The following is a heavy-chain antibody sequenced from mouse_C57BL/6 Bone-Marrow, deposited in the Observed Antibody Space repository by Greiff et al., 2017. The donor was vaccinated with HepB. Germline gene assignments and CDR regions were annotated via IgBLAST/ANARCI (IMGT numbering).Heavy chain of an antibody. D-gene: IGHD1-1*01. CDR2: INPSSGYT. V-gene: IGHV1-4*01. J-gene: IGHJ3*01. Sequence: QVQLQQSGAELARPGASVKMSCKASGYTFTSYTMPWVKQRPGQGLEWIGYINPSSGYTKYNQKFKDKATLTADKSSSTAYMQLSSLTSEDSAVYYCALRSWFAYWGQGTLVTVSA. CDR3: ALRSWFAY. CDR1: GYTFTSYT.